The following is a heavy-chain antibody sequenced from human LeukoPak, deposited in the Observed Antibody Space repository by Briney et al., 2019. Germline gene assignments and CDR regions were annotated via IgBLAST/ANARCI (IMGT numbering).Heavy chain of an antibody. CDR1: GFTVSNNY. D-gene: IGHD6-6*01. CDR3: VSGEYSSSGCFDY. V-gene: IGHV3-53*01. J-gene: IGHJ4*02. CDR2: IYSGGST. Sequence: PGGSLRLSCAASGFTVSNNYMSWVRQAPGKGLEWVSLIYSGGSTSYADSVKGRFTISRDNSKNTLYLQMNSLRAEDTAVYYCVSGEYSSSGCFDYWGQGTLVTVSS.